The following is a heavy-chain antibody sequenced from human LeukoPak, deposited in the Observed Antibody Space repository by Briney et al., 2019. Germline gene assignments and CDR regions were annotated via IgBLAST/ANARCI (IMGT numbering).Heavy chain of an antibody. Sequence: GGSLRLSCEVAGLSVTTNYMSWVRQAPGKGLEWVSFIYTSGATYYADSVKDRFTIPRDISKNTLHLRMDSLRAEDTAVYYCAREGGTSHSPYDLWGQGTVVTVSS. CDR2: IYTSGAT. D-gene: IGHD2-8*01. CDR3: AREGGTSHSPYDL. V-gene: IGHV3-53*01. J-gene: IGHJ5*02. CDR1: GLSVTTNY.